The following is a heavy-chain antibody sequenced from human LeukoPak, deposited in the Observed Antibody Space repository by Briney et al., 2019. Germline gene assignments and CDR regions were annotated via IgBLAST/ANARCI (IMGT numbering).Heavy chain of an antibody. CDR2: IYPSDSDT. V-gene: IGHV5-51*01. CDR1: GYSFTTHW. D-gene: IGHD1-14*01. CDR3: ARPPGD. Sequence: GASVKVSCKASGYSFTTHWIGWVRQMPGKGLEWMGIIYPSDSDTRYIPSFQGQVTISADKSISTAYLQWSSLKASDTAMYYCARPPGDWGQGTLVTVSS. J-gene: IGHJ4*02.